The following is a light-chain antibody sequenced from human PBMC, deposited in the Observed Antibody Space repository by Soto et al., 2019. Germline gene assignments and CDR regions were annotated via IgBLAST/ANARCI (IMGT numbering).Light chain of an antibody. J-gene: IGKJ1*01. CDR3: QQYNVYPWA. V-gene: IGKV1-5*03. CDR2: ETS. Sequence: DIQMTQSPSTLSVSVGDRVTITCQASQSISWWLAWYQQKPGKAPELLIYETSSLKSWVPSRFSGSGSGTEFTLIISSLQPDDFASYYCQQYNVYPWAFGQGTKVEIK. CDR1: QSISWW.